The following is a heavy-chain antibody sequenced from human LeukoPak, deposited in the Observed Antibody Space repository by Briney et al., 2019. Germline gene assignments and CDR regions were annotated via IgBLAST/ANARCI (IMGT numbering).Heavy chain of an antibody. J-gene: IGHJ4*02. Sequence: PGGSLRLSCAASGYTFSGNSMNWVRQAPGKGPEWVSYISSTGTDVYFADSVKGRFTVSRDNAKNSLDLQMNSLRAEDTAVYYCARSRSGYYHEYWGQGTLVTVSS. CDR3: ARSRSGYYHEY. CDR1: GYTFSGNS. V-gene: IGHV3-48*01. D-gene: IGHD3-3*01. CDR2: ISSTGTDV.